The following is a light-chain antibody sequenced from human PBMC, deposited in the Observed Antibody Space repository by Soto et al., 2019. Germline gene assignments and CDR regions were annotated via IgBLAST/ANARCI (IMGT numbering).Light chain of an antibody. V-gene: IGKV1-39*01. CDR2: TAS. J-gene: IGKJ1*01. CDR1: QSISTY. CDR3: QQSYSRPRT. Sequence: DIQMTQSPSSLPASVGDRVTLTCRASQSISTYLNWYQQKPGKAPDLLIYTASSLESGVPSRFSGSGSGTDFTLTISSLQPEDFATYFCQQSYSRPRTFGQGTKVDIK.